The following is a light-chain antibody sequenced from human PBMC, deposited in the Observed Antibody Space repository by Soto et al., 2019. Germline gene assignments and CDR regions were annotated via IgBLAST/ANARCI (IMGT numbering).Light chain of an antibody. J-gene: IGKJ1*01. CDR2: DAS. Sequence: DIQMTQSPSSLSASAGDRVTITCQATHDITNFLNWYQQKPGKAPKLLINDASNLETGVPSRFSGSGSGTYFTFTISSLQPEDIATYYCQQAYGAPPTFGQGTKVEIK. V-gene: IGKV1-33*01. CDR1: HDITNF. CDR3: QQAYGAPPT.